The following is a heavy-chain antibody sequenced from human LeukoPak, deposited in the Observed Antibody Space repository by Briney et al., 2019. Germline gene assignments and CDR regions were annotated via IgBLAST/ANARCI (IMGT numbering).Heavy chain of an antibody. J-gene: IGHJ4*02. Sequence: GGSLRLSCAASGFTFSSYSMNWVRQAPGKGLEWVSSISSSSSYIYYADSVKGRFTISRDNAKNSLYLQMNSLRAEDTAVYYCARVSMAVAGTSFDYWGQGTLVTVSS. D-gene: IGHD6-19*01. CDR3: ARVSMAVAGTSFDY. CDR1: GFTFSSYS. CDR2: ISSSSSYI. V-gene: IGHV3-21*01.